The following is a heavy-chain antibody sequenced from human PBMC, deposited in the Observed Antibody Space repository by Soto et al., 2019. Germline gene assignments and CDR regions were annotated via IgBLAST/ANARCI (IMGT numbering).Heavy chain of an antibody. J-gene: IGHJ4*02. CDR1: GFTFSSHA. CDR2: LSDSGGST. Sequence: EVQLLESGGGLVQPGGSLRLSCTASGFTFSSHAMTWVRQAPGKGLEWVSGLSDSGGSTYYADSVTGRFTISRDNSMNTLDLQMNTLSAEDTAVYYCAKVSSSWYSGFFDFWGPGTLVTVSS. V-gene: IGHV3-23*01. D-gene: IGHD6-13*01. CDR3: AKVSSSWYSGFFDF.